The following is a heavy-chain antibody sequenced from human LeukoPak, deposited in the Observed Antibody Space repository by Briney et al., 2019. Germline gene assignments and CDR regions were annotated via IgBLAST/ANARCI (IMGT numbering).Heavy chain of an antibody. V-gene: IGHV1-69*05. J-gene: IGHJ5*02. CDR1: GGTFSSYA. Sequence: SVKVSCEASGGTFSSYAISWVRQAPGQGLEWMGGIIPIFGTANYAQKFQGRVTITTDESTSTAYMELSSLRSEDTAVYYCANAWYYDFWSGYPNWFDPWGQGTLVTVSS. CDR3: ANAWYYDFWSGYPNWFDP. D-gene: IGHD3-3*01. CDR2: IIPIFGTA.